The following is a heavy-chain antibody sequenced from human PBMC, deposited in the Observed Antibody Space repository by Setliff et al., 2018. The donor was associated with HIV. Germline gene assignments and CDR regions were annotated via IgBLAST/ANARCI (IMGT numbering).Heavy chain of an antibody. CDR3: EVAGQ. Sequence: SETLSLTCTVSGGSINTYYWSWIRQPPGKGLEWIGYIYTSGSTNYNPSLNSRVAILIDTSKNQFSLKLTSVTAADTAVYYCEVAGQWGQGTLVTVSS. V-gene: IGHV4-4*09. CDR2: IYTSGST. D-gene: IGHD6-19*01. J-gene: IGHJ4*02. CDR1: GGSINTYY.